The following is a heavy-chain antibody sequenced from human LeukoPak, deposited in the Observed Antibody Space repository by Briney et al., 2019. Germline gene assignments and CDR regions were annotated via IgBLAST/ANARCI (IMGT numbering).Heavy chain of an antibody. Sequence: GASVKVSCKASGRTFIIYDINWVRQATGQGLEWMGWMNPNSGNTGYAQKFQGRVTITRNTSISAAYMELSSLRSEDTAVYYCTYSGGWYGYFDAWGQGTPVTVSS. J-gene: IGHJ4*02. CDR1: GRTFIIYD. V-gene: IGHV1-8*03. D-gene: IGHD6-19*01. CDR3: TYSGGWYGYFDA. CDR2: MNPNSGNT.